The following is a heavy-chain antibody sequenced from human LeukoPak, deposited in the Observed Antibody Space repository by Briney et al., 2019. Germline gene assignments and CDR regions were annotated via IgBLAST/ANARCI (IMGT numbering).Heavy chain of an antibody. CDR3: ARDRPPTDSYDFWSGYYNDYYYGMDV. Sequence: ASVKVSCKASGYTFTSYGISWVRQAPGQGLEWMGWISAYNGNTNYAQKLQGRVTMTTDTSTSTAYMELWSLRSDDTAVYYCARDRPPTDSYDFWSGYYNDYYYGMDVWGQGTTVTVSS. D-gene: IGHD3-3*01. J-gene: IGHJ6*02. V-gene: IGHV1-18*01. CDR1: GYTFTSYG. CDR2: ISAYNGNT.